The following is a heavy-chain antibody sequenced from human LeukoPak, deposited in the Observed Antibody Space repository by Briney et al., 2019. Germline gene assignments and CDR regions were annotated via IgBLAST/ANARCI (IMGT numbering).Heavy chain of an antibody. J-gene: IGHJ4*02. Sequence: PSETLSLTCTVSGGSITSYYWSWIRQPPGKGLEWIGYIYYSGSTNYDPSLKSRVTISVDTSKNQFSLKLSSVTAADTAVYYCARVRSSSWYFDYWGQGTLVTVSS. CDR3: ARVRSSSWYFDY. CDR1: GGSITSYY. V-gene: IGHV4-59*01. CDR2: IYYSGST. D-gene: IGHD6-13*01.